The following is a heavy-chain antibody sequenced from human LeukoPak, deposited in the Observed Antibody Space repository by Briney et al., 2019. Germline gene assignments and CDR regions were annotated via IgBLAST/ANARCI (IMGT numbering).Heavy chain of an antibody. CDR2: ITHSGIN. CDR1: GGSFSGHY. J-gene: IGHJ4*02. V-gene: IGHV4-34*01. D-gene: IGHD4-23*01. Sequence: SETLSLTCAVYGGSFSGHYWSWIRPPPGKGREGMEEITHSGINNYKPSLKSPVTISLDTSKRQFSLKRSSVTAADTAVYYCARSYGGLKTVVYWGQGTLVTASS. CDR3: ARSYGGLKTVVY.